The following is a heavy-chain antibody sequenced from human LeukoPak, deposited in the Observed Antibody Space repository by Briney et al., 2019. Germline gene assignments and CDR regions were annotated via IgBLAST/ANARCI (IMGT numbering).Heavy chain of an antibody. Sequence: GGSLRLSCAASGFTFSTSWMHWVRQPPGKGLVWVSRTNSDETVTTYADSVKGRFTISRDNAKNTLYLQMNRLRAEDTAVYYCARGVNGDSDFWGQGTLVTVSS. CDR3: ARGVNGDSDF. J-gene: IGHJ4*02. D-gene: IGHD2-21*01. V-gene: IGHV3-74*01. CDR2: TNSDETVT. CDR1: GFTFSTSW.